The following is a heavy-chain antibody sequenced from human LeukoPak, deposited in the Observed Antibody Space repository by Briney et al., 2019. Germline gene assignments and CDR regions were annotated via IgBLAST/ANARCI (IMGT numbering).Heavy chain of an antibody. CDR1: GGTFSSYA. CDR2: IIPIFGTA. CDR3: ARERVPAAIPDY. D-gene: IGHD2-2*02. V-gene: IGHV1-69*13. Sequence: GASVKVSCKASGGTFSSYAVSWVRQAPGQGLEWMGGIIPIFGTANYAQKFQGRVTITADESTSTAYMELSSLRSEDTAVYYCARERVPAAIPDYWGQGTLVTVSS. J-gene: IGHJ4*02.